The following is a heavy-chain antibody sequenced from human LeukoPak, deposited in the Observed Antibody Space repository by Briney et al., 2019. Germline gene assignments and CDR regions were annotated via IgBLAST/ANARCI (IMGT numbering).Heavy chain of an antibody. CDR3: ASVGRQWLVFDY. CDR1: GFTFSSYE. Sequence: GGSLRLSCAASGFTFSSYEMNWVRQAPGKGLEWVSYIRSSGSAIYYADSVKGRFTISRDNAKNSLYLQMNSLRAEDTAVYYCASVGRQWLVFDYWGQGTLVTVTS. J-gene: IGHJ4*02. D-gene: IGHD6-19*01. V-gene: IGHV3-48*03. CDR2: IRSSGSAI.